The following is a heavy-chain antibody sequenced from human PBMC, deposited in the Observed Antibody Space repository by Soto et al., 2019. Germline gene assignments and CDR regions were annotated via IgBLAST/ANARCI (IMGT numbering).Heavy chain of an antibody. CDR2: ISGSGSKT. CDR3: AKDRENWEDNSWSGFEH. D-gene: IGHD3-3*01. Sequence: EVQLLESGGALVQPGGSLRLSCAASGFSFSGCAMSWVRHSPRKGLEWVSGISGSGSKTYNADSVKGRFTISRDNSKNTVDLQMDSLRDEDTAVYYCAKDRENWEDNSWSGFEHWGQGTRVTVSS. V-gene: IGHV3-23*01. CDR1: GFSFSGCA. J-gene: IGHJ4*02.